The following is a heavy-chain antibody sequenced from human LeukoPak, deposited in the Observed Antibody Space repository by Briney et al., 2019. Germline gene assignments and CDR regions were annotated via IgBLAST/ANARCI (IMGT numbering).Heavy chain of an antibody. D-gene: IGHD6-6*01. CDR1: GFTFSSYS. J-gene: IGHJ4*02. CDR2: FSGTGEIT. CDR3: AKHPRLVRDFDS. Sequence: PGGSLRLSCAASGFTFSSYSMSWVRQAPGKGLEWVSTFSGTGEITYYADSVKGRFTISRDNSKNTLYLQMTSLRAEDTARYYCAKHPRLVRDFDSWGQGTLVTVSS. V-gene: IGHV3-23*01.